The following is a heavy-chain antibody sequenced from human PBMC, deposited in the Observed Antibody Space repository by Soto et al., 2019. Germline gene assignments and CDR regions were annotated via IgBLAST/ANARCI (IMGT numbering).Heavy chain of an antibody. CDR2: TSYRGTA. D-gene: IGHD1-1*01. CDR3: ESHVGVPGTRGFDS. CDR1: GGSISETYW. J-gene: IGHJ4*02. V-gene: IGHV4-4*02. Sequence: QVQLQESGPGLVEPSETLSLTCAVSGGSISETYWWSWVRQPPGKGLQWIGETSYRGTAHYNPSLRRQVTISMDTSRNQIALTLISVTAAYAASYYYESHVGVPGTRGFDSWGQGTLVTVSS.